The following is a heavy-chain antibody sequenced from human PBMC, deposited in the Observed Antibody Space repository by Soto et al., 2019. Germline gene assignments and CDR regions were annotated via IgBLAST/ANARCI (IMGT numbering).Heavy chain of an antibody. CDR3: ARGTTVTTTPTYYYMDV. J-gene: IGHJ6*03. CDR1: GYTLSSYA. Sequence: ASVKVSCKASGYTLSSYAISWVRQAPGQGLEWMGWISPYNGNTHYAQNLQGRVTMTTDTSTTTAYMELRSLKSDDTAIYYCARGTTVTTTPTYYYMDVWGKGTTVTVSS. V-gene: IGHV1-18*01. CDR2: ISPYNGNT. D-gene: IGHD4-4*01.